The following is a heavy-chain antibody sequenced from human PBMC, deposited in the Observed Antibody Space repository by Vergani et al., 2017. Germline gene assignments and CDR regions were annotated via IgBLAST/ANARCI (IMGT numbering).Heavy chain of an antibody. CDR2: IYHSGST. CDR1: GYSISSGYY. V-gene: IGHV4-38-2*02. CDR3: AREDNWNCFDY. Sequence: QVQLPESGPGLVKPSETLSLTCAVSGYSISSGYYWGWIRQPPGKGLEWIGSIYHSGSTYYNPSLKSRVTISVDTSKNQFSLKLSSVTAADTAVYYCAREDNWNCFDYWGQGTLVTVSS. J-gene: IGHJ4*02. D-gene: IGHD1-7*01.